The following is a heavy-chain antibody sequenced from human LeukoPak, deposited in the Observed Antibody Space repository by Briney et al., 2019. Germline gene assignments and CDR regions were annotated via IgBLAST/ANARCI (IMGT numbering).Heavy chain of an antibody. V-gene: IGHV6-1*01. CDR2: TYYRSTWYN. CDR3: ARRLTQCDCFDP. CDR1: GDSVSSNSVT. Sequence: SQTLSLTCAFSGDSVSSNSVTWNWIKQSPSRGLEWLGRTYYRSTWYNDYAASVRGRITVNPDTSKNQFSLHLNSVTPEDTAVYYCARRLTQCDCFDPWGQGILVTVSS. J-gene: IGHJ5*02. D-gene: IGHD2-21*02.